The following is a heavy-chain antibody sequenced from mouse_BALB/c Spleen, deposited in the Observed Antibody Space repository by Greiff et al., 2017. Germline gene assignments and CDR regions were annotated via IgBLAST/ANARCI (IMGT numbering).Heavy chain of an antibody. CDR3: ARDRGWYDY. J-gene: IGHJ2*01. CDR2: ISSGGSYT. V-gene: IGHV5-9-4*01. CDR1: GFTFSSYA. D-gene: IGHD2-1*01. Sequence: EVQGVESGGGLVKPGGSLKLSCAASGFTFSSYAMSWVRQSPEKRLEWVAEISSGGSYTYYPDTVTGRFTISRDNAKNTLYLEMSSLRSEDTAMYYCARDRGWYDYWGQGTTLTVSS.